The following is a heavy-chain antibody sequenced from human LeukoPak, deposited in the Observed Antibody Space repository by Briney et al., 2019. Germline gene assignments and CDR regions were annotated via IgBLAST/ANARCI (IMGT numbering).Heavy chain of an antibody. CDR3: ARQNRNGFDY. J-gene: IGHJ4*02. V-gene: IGHV3-13*01. CDR2: TGTAGDT. Sequence: GGSLRLSCAASGFTFSTYDFHWVRQTTGKGLEWVSATGTAGDTWYSGSVKGRFTISRENAKSSMYIQMNSLRVGDTAVYYCARQNRNGFDYWGQGTLVTVSS. CDR1: GFTFSTYD. D-gene: IGHD2-8*01.